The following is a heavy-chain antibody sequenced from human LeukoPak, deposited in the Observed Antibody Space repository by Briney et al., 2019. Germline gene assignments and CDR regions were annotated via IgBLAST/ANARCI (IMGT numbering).Heavy chain of an antibody. CDR3: TGHSSSNGDYYFDS. D-gene: IGHD4-17*01. CDR2: IRSKANSYAT. CDR1: GFTFSDSA. J-gene: IGHJ4*02. V-gene: IGHV3-73*01. Sequence: GGSLRLSCAASGFTFSDSAMHWVRQASGKGLEWVGRIRSKANSYATAYAESIKCRFTVPRDDSKNTASLQMNSLKSEDTAGYYCTGHSSSNGDYYFDSWGQGTPVTVSS.